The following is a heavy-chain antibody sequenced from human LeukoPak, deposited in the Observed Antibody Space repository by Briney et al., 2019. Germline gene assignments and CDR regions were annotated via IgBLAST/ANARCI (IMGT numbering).Heavy chain of an antibody. CDR1: GFSVSNNY. Sequence: PGGSLRLSCAASGFSVSNNYVSWVRQAPGKGLEWISAVYSGGDTYYIESVRGRFTTSRDNSKNTIHLQMNGLTPEDTAMYYCARDSTGASVWGKGTTVTVSS. D-gene: IGHD1-14*01. J-gene: IGHJ6*04. CDR2: VYSGGDT. V-gene: IGHV3-53*01. CDR3: ARDSTGASV.